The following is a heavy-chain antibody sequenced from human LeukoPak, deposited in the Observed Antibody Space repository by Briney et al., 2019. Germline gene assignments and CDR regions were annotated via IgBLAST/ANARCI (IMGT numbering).Heavy chain of an antibody. CDR2: ISAYNGNT. J-gene: IGHJ4*02. D-gene: IGHD6-13*01. Sequence: SSVTVSCKASVYTLTSYGISGVRQAPGHGLEWMGWISAYNGNTHYAQKLQGRVTLNTDTTTSTAYMELRSVRADETAVYYCARDAAGTFDYWGQGTLVTVSS. V-gene: IGHV1-18*01. CDR3: ARDAAGTFDY. CDR1: VYTLTSYG.